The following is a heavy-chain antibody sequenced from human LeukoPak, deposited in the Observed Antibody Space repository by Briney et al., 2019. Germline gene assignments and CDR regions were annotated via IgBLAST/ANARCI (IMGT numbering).Heavy chain of an antibody. V-gene: IGHV4-39*01. CDR1: GGSIRSSSYY. CDR3: ARSTAYYYDSSGYSFDY. J-gene: IGHJ4*02. CDR2: IYYSGST. D-gene: IGHD3-22*01. Sequence: NPSETLSLTCTVSGGSIRSSSYYWGWIRQPPGKGLEWIGGIYYSGSTNYNPSLKSRVTISVDTSKNQFSLKLSSVTAADTAVYYCARSTAYYYDSSGYSFDYWGQGSLVTVSS.